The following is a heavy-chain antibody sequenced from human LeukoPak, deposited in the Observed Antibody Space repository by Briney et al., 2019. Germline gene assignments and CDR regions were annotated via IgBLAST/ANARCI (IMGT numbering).Heavy chain of an antibody. CDR2: ITSSSSYI. D-gene: IGHD6-19*01. J-gene: IGHJ4*02. Sequence: GGSLRLSCAASGFTFSSYSMSWVRQAPGKGLEWVSSITSSSSYIYYADSVKGRFTISRDNAKNSLYLQMNSLRAEDTAVYYCARDGDSSGYDYWGQGTLVTVSS. V-gene: IGHV3-21*01. CDR3: ARDGDSSGYDY. CDR1: GFTFSSYS.